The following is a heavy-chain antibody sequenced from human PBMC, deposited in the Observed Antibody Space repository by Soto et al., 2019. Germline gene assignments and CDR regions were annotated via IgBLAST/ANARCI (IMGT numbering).Heavy chain of an antibody. CDR3: ARAAKRYFDY. CDR1: GVTFNTFA. J-gene: IGHJ4*02. Sequence: QVQLVQSGAEVKKPGSSVKVSCKTSGVTFNTFAISWVRQAPGQGLEYMGGIIPVLGPANYAQRFQGRVTITADISTSTAYLELSNLTSEGTAVYYCARAAKRYFDYWGQGTLVTVSS. CDR2: IIPVLGPA. V-gene: IGHV1-69*06.